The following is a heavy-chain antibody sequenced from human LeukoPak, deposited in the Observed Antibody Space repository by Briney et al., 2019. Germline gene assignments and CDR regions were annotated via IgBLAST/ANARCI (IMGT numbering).Heavy chain of an antibody. V-gene: IGHV3-21*01. J-gene: IGHJ3*02. Sequence: KPGGSLRLSCAASGFTFSSYSMNWVRQAPGKGLKWVSSISSSSSYIYYADSVKGRFTISRDNAKNSLYLQMNSLRAEDTAVYYCASLQPYGFLWWGAFDIWGQGTMVTVSS. CDR1: GFTFSSYS. CDR2: ISSSSSYI. CDR3: ASLQPYGFLWWGAFDI. D-gene: IGHD3-3*01.